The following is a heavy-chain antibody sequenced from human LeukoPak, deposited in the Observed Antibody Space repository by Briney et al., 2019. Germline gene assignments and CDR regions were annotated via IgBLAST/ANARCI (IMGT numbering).Heavy chain of an antibody. J-gene: IGHJ4*02. CDR2: IIPIFGTA. Sequence: SVKVSCKASGGTFSSYAISWVRQAPGQGLEWMGGIIPIFGTANYAQKFQGRVTITADESTSTAYMELSSLRSEDTAVYYCARVSIAAAGWSGGYYDYWGQGTLVTVSS. D-gene: IGHD6-13*01. CDR3: ARVSIAAAGWSGGYYDY. CDR1: GGTFSSYA. V-gene: IGHV1-69*13.